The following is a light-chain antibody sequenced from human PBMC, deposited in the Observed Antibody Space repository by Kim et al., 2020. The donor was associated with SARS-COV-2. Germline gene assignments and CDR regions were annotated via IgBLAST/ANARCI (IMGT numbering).Light chain of an antibody. CDR2: LAS. Sequence: EILMTQSPATLSVSPGERATFSCRASQSINSNLAWYQQKPGQAPRLLISLASTRATGIPARFSGSGSGTEFTLTISSLQSEDFAVYYCQQYNNWPQTFGQGTKVDIK. J-gene: IGKJ1*01. CDR1: QSINSN. V-gene: IGKV3-15*01. CDR3: QQYNNWPQT.